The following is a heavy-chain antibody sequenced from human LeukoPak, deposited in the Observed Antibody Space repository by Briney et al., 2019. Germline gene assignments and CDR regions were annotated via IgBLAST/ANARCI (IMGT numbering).Heavy chain of an antibody. V-gene: IGHV3-23*01. CDR3: AKVAYYEILKSWFDY. J-gene: IGHJ4*02. D-gene: IGHD3-9*01. CDR1: GFTFSSYA. Sequence: PGGSLRLSCAASGFTFSSYAMTWVRQAPGKGLEWVSIISGSGGRTYYADSVKGRFTISRDNSKNTLYLQMNSLRAEDTAVYYCAKVAYYEILKSWFDYWGQGTLVTVSS. CDR2: ISGSGGRT.